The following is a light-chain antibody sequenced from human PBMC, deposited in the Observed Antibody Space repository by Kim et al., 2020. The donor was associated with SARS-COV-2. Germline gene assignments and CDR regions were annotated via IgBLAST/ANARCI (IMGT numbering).Light chain of an antibody. CDR1: SSNIGAGYD. CDR2: GNS. V-gene: IGLV1-40*01. Sequence: VTISCTWSSSNIGAGYDLHWYQPLPGTAPKLLIYGNSNRPSGVPDRFSGSKSGTSASLAITGLQAEDEADYYCQSYDSSLSGSVFGGGTQLTVL. J-gene: IGLJ3*02. CDR3: QSYDSSLSGSV.